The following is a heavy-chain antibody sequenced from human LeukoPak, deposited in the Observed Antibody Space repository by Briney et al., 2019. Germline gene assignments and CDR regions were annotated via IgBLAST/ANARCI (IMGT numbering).Heavy chain of an antibody. J-gene: IGHJ4*02. CDR1: GFTFSSHS. Sequence: PGGSLRLSCAASGFTFSSHSMNWVRPPPGGGLEEVSYNSSSSSTIYYADSVKGRFTISRDNAKNSLYLQMNSLRAEDTAVYYCARIGGQQLVKVQKWGQGTLVTVSS. CDR2: NSSSSSTI. D-gene: IGHD6-13*01. V-gene: IGHV3-48*01. CDR3: ARIGGQQLVKVQK.